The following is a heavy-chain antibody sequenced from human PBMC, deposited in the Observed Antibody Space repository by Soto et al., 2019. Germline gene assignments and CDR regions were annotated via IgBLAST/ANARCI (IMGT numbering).Heavy chain of an antibody. CDR3: AKDRRREEAYGMDV. J-gene: IGHJ6*02. CDR1: ESIFRGYG. V-gene: IGHV3-30*02. Sequence: GGSLRLSCAVSESIFRGYGMHWVRPAPGKGLEWVAIIRCDGSSIHYADSVMGRFTISRDNSKNTLYLEMNNLRVEDTSVYYCAKDRRREEAYGMDVWGQGTTFTVSS. CDR2: IRCDGSSI.